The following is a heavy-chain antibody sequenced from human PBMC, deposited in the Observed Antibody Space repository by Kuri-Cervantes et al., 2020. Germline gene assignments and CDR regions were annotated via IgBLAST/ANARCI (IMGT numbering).Heavy chain of an antibody. CDR1: GGSFSGYY. D-gene: IGHD3-22*01. J-gene: IGHJ4*02. CDR3: ARGAGDSRGTDFDY. V-gene: IGHV4-59*01. Sequence: GSLRLSCAVYGGSFSGYYWTWIRQPPGQGLEWIGYIYYTGSTTYNPSLKSRVTISVDTSNNQFSLNLDFVTAADTAVYYCARGAGDSRGTDFDYWGQGTLVTVSS. CDR2: IYYTGST.